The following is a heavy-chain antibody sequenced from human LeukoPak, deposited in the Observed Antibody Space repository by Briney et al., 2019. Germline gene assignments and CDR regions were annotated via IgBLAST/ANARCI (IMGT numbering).Heavy chain of an antibody. V-gene: IGHV6-1*01. J-gene: IGHJ4*02. Sequence: TLSLTCAISGDSVSSSSAAWSWIRQSPSRGLEWLGSTYYRSKWYDDYAVSVKSRITINPDTSKNQFSLQLTSVTPEDTAVYYCARYLGIGSQRYYFDYWGQGTLVAVS. CDR2: TYYRSKWYD. CDR3: ARYLGIGSQRYYFDY. CDR1: GDSVSSSSAA. D-gene: IGHD6-19*01.